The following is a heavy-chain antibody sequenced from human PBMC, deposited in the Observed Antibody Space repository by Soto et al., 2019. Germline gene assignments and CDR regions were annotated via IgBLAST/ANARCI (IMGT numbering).Heavy chain of an antibody. J-gene: IGHJ6*04. CDR2: ISWNSGSI. CDR3: AKDIFSVRGFAMDV. D-gene: IGHD3-22*01. CDR1: GFTFDDYA. Sequence: GGSLRLSCAASGFTFDDYAMHWVRQAPGKGLEWVSGISWNSGSIGYADSVKGRFTISRDNAKNSLYLQMNSLRAEDTALYYCAKDIFSVRGFAMDVWGKGTTVTVSS. V-gene: IGHV3-9*01.